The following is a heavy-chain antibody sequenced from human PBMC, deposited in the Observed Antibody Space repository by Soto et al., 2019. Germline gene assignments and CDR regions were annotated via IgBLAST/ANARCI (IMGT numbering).Heavy chain of an antibody. D-gene: IGHD3-3*01. V-gene: IGHV4-61*01. CDR2: MYYSGST. Sequence: SETLSLTCTVSGGSVSSGSYYWSWIRQPPGKGLEWIWYMYYSGSTNYNPSLKSRVTISLDTSKNQFSLKLSSVTAADTAVYFCARTRDFWSGNDAFDIWGQGTMVTVSS. J-gene: IGHJ3*02. CDR3: ARTRDFWSGNDAFDI. CDR1: GGSVSSGSYY.